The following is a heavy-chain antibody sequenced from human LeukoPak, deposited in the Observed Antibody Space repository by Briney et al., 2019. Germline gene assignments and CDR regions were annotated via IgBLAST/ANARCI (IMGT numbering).Heavy chain of an antibody. J-gene: IGHJ4*02. Sequence: GGSLRLSCTGSGFAIPNDGMAWVRQAPGRGLEWISSVGAGVTGKYYAASVRGRFTISKDNSKKTVFLQMNSLRAEDTAVYYCTRQSVYCGGDCYDWGQGTLVTVSS. CDR2: VGAGVTGK. CDR1: GFAIPNDG. CDR3: TRQSVYCGGDCYD. D-gene: IGHD2-21*01. V-gene: IGHV3-23*01.